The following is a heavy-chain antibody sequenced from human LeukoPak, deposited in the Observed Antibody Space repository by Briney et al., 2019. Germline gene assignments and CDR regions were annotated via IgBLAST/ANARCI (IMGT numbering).Heavy chain of an antibody. V-gene: IGHV4-39*01. Sequence: PSETLSLTCTVSGGSISSSSYYWGWIRQPPGKGLEWIGSIYYSGSTYYNPSLKSRVIISVDTSKNQFSLKPSSVTAADTAVYYCARQDYGGNSGENYWGQGTLVTVSS. J-gene: IGHJ4*02. CDR2: IYYSGST. CDR3: ARQDYGGNSGENY. D-gene: IGHD4-23*01. CDR1: GGSISSSSYY.